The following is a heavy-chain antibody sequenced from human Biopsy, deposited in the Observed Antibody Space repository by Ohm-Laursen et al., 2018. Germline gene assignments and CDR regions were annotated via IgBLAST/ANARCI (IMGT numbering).Heavy chain of an antibody. CDR3: ATGLDGLTGTTSIDD. Sequence: GASVKVSCKAPGGAFRSHTITWVRQAPGQGLEWVGNTTPVFGVVNYARKLQGRVTITADESMAIGHLEVSSLRVDDTAVYYCATGLDGLTGTTSIDDWGQGTLVIVSP. CDR1: GGAFRSHT. J-gene: IGHJ4*02. V-gene: IGHV1-69*13. D-gene: IGHD1-7*01. CDR2: TTPVFGVV.